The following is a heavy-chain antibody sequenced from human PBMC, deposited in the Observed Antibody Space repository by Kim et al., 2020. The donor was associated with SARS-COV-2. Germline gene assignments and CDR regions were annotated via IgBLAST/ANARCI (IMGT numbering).Heavy chain of an antibody. CDR1: GFTFSSYG. CDR2: ISYDGSNK. Sequence: GWSLRLSCAASGFTFSSYGMHWVRQAPGKGLVWVAVISYDGSNKYYADSVKGRFTISRDNSKNTLYLQMNSLRAEDTAAYYCVRVYDILTGFLYYFDYWG. V-gene: IGHV3-30*03. CDR3: VRVYDILTGFLYYFDY. D-gene: IGHD3-9*01. J-gene: IGHJ4*01.